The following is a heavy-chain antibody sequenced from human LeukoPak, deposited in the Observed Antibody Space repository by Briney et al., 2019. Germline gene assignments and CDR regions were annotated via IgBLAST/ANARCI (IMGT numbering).Heavy chain of an antibody. V-gene: IGHV3-73*01. Sequence: GGSLRLSCAASGFPFSASAVYWVRQSSEKGLEWVGRIKSKGNNYATAYAASVRGRFTISRDDSKNTVYLHLNSLQIEDTAVYYCSSSHGPGSNFNSLDYRGQGTLVTVSS. J-gene: IGHJ4*02. CDR3: SSSHGPGSNFNSLDY. CDR2: IKSKGNNYAT. D-gene: IGHD3-10*01. CDR1: GFPFSASA.